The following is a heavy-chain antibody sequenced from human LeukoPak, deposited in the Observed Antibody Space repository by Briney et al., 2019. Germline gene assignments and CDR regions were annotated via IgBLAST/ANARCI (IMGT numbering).Heavy chain of an antibody. CDR3: ARLMEMATIPLIRGDY. CDR1: GGSISTSSYY. D-gene: IGHD5-24*01. CDR2: IYYSGST. V-gene: IGHV4-39*01. J-gene: IGHJ4*02. Sequence: KPSETLSLTCTVSGGSISTSSYYWGWIRQPPRKGLEWIGSIYYSGSTYYNPSLKSRVTISVDTSKNQFSLKLTSVTAADTAVYYCARLMEMATIPLIRGDYWGQGTLVTVSS.